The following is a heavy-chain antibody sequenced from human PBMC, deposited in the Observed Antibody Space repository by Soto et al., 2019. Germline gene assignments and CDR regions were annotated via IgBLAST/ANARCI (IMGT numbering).Heavy chain of an antibody. CDR2: ISGSGGST. Sequence: EVQLLESGGGLVQPGGSLRLSCAASGFTFSSYAMSWVRQAPGKGLEWVSAISGSGGSTYYADSVKGRFTISRDNSKNXMXXQMNSLRAEDTAVYYCAKDRPTFGELLGAYYGMDVWGQGTTVTVSS. CDR1: GFTFSSYA. CDR3: AKDRPTFGELLGAYYGMDV. D-gene: IGHD3-10*02. J-gene: IGHJ6*02. V-gene: IGHV3-23*01.